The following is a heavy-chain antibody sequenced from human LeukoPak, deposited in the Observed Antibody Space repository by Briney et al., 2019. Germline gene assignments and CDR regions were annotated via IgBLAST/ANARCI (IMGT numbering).Heavy chain of an antibody. CDR3: ARDRGYCSGGSCHNWFDP. V-gene: IGHV4-34*01. CDR2: INHSGST. D-gene: IGHD2-15*01. CDR1: GGSFSGYY. Sequence: SETLSLTCAVYGGSFSGYYWSWIRQPPGKGLEWIGEINHSGSTYYNPSLKSRVTISVDTSKNQFSLKLSSVTAADTAVYYCARDRGYCSGGSCHNWFDPWGQGTLVTVSS. J-gene: IGHJ5*02.